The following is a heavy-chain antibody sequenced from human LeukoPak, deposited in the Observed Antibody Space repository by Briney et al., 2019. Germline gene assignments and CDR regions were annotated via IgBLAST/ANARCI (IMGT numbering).Heavy chain of an antibody. D-gene: IGHD6-13*01. J-gene: IGHJ4*02. CDR1: GFTFSSYA. Sequence: PGGSLRLSCAASGFTFSSYAMSWVRQAPGKGLEWVSVISGSGTSISDSGTYYADSVKGRFTISRDNSKNTLYLQMNSLRAEDTAVYYCARDPGRPGIAAAGTDYWGQGTLVTVSS. V-gene: IGHV3-23*01. CDR2: ISGSGTSISDSGT. CDR3: ARDPGRPGIAAAGTDY.